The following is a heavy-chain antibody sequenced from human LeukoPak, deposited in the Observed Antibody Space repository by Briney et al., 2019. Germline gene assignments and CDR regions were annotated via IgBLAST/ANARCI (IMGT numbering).Heavy chain of an antibody. CDR1: GGSISSGDYY. CDR3: ARGYDFWSGYYQNWFDP. D-gene: IGHD3-3*01. Sequence: SETLPLTCTVSGGSISSGDYYWSWIRQPPGKGLEWIGYIYYSGSTYYNPSLKSRVTISVDTSKNQFSLKLSSVTAADTAVYYCARGYDFWSGYYQNWFDPWGQGTLVTVSS. V-gene: IGHV4-30-4*08. CDR2: IYYSGST. J-gene: IGHJ5*02.